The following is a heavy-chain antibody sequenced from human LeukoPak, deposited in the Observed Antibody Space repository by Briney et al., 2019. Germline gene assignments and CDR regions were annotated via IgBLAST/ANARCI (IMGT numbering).Heavy chain of an antibody. CDR3: ATQGRAVVREV. J-gene: IGHJ4*02. Sequence: GGSLRLSCAASGFTFSSYEMNWVRQAPGKGLEWVSYISSSGSSRYYADSVKGRFTISRDNAKNSLYLQMNSLRAEDTAVYFCATQGRAVVREVWGQGTQVTVSS. CDR2: ISSSGSSR. CDR1: GFTFSSYE. D-gene: IGHD3-10*01. V-gene: IGHV3-48*03.